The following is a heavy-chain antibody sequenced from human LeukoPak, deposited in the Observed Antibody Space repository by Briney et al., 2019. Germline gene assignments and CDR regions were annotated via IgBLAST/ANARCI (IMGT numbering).Heavy chain of an antibody. CDR1: GFTVSCDA. CDR3: AKDKNDTGDYSSIDV. Sequence: GGSLRLSCAASGFTVSCDAMRCVRQAPGKGLEWVAFIQYDGRNKCCADSVKGRFTVSRDNSKNTLYLQINSLRVEDTAIYYCAKDKNDTGDYSSIDVWPKGNTVTVSS. J-gene: IGHJ6*04. V-gene: IGHV3-30*02. D-gene: IGHD4-23*01. CDR2: IQYDGRNK.